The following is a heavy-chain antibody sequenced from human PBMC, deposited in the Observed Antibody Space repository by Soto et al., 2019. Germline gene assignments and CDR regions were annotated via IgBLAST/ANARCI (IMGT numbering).Heavy chain of an antibody. V-gene: IGHV4-59*08. CDR3: TRYYGSYSDY. CDR1: GGSISSYY. CDR2: IYYSGST. J-gene: IGHJ4*02. Sequence: SLTLSLPRTVSGGSISSYYWSWIRQPLGKGLEWIGYIYYSGSTNYNPSLKSRVTISVDTSKNQFSLKLSSVTAAVSPVYYCTRYYGSYSDYRGQGSLVTVSS. D-gene: IGHD3-10*01.